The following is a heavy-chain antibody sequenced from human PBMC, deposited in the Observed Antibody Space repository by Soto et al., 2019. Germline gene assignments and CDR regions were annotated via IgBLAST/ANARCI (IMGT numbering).Heavy chain of an antibody. Sequence: SGAEEKKPGASVKVSCKASGYTFINYAIHWVRQAPGQRLEWMGWINAGNGDTKYSQKFQGRVTITRDTSANTAYMELSGRRLEGRVVFSGGGGGAGYYFDYWGQGTLVTVSS. CDR1: GYTFINYA. CDR2: INAGNGDT. CDR3: GGGGAGYYFDY. V-gene: IGHV1-3*05. D-gene: IGHD2-15*01. J-gene: IGHJ4*02.